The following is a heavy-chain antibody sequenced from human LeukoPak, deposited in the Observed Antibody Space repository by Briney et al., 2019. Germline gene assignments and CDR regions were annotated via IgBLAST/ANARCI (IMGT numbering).Heavy chain of an antibody. CDR3: AREVVTVVTSSAFDY. J-gene: IGHJ4*02. V-gene: IGHV1-3*01. Sequence: ASVTVSCKASGYTFTSYAMHWVRQAPGQRLEWMGWINPGNGNTKYSQKFQGRVTITRDTSASTAYMELSSLRSEDTAVYYCAREVVTVVTSSAFDYWGQGTLVTVSS. CDR1: GYTFTSYA. D-gene: IGHD4-23*01. CDR2: INPGNGNT.